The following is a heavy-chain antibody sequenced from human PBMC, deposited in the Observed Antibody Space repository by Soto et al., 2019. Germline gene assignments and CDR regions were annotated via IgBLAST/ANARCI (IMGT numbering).Heavy chain of an antibody. CDR2: INPYNGNT. D-gene: IGHD3-16*01. Sequence: QVQLVQSGAEVKKPGASVKVSCKASGYTFTSYGISWVRQAAGQGLEWIGWINPYNGNTNYAQKLQGRVTMTTDTHTNTDHMELRSLRSDDQPVYSCARDWFGIDYWGQGTLVTVSS. J-gene: IGHJ4*02. V-gene: IGHV1-18*01. CDR3: ARDWFGIDY. CDR1: GYTFTSYG.